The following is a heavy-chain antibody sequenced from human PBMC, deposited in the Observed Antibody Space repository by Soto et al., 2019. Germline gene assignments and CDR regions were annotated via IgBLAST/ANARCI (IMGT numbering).Heavy chain of an antibody. J-gene: IGHJ6*02. CDR2: IYYSGST. D-gene: IGHD4-17*01. V-gene: IGHV4-59*01. CDR3: ARDHGDYPKYYDDIDG. Sequence: SETLSLTCAVYGGSISRYYWSWIRQPPGKGLEWIGYIYYSGSTNYNPSLKSRVTISVDTSKNQFSLKLSSVNAADTAVYYCARDHGDYPKYYDDIDGRGQGTTVPVSS. CDR1: GGSISRYY.